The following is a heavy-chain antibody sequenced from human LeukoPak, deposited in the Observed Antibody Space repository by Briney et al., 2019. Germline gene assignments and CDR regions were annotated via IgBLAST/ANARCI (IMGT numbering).Heavy chain of an antibody. CDR2: FYYGENT. J-gene: IGHJ4*02. V-gene: IGHV4-39*01. CDR1: GDSISRGPYY. Sequence: SETLSLTCTFSGDSISRGPYYWGGIRQPPGKGLEWIGNFYYGENTYYNLSLKSRVTISIDTSNNQFYLKLSSLTAADTAVYYCARRDDSSGYHKIFDYWGQGTLVTVSS. CDR3: ARRDDSSGYHKIFDY. D-gene: IGHD3-22*01.